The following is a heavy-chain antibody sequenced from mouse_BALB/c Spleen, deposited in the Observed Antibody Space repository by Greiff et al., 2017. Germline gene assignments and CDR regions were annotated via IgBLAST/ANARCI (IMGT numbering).Heavy chain of an antibody. CDR1: GYTFTDYE. CDR3: TRQVSWFAY. CDR2: IDPETGGT. J-gene: IGHJ3*01. Sequence: VQLQESGAELVRPGASVTLSCKASGYTFTDYEMHWVKQTPVHGLEWIGAIDPETGGTAYNQKFKGKATLTADKSSSTAYMELRSLTSEDSAVYYCTRQVSWFAYWGQGTLVTVSA. V-gene: IGHV1-15*01.